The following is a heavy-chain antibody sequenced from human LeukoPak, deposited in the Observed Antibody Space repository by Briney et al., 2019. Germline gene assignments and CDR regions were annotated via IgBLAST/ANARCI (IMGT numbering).Heavy chain of an antibody. CDR2: ISYDGSNK. CDR1: GFTFSSYA. CDR3: ARDFRYCSSTSCYTFDY. D-gene: IGHD2-2*02. V-gene: IGHV3-30-3*01. Sequence: PGGSLRLSCAASGFTFSSYAMHWVRQAPGKGLEWVAVISYDGSNKYYADSVKGRFTISRDNSKNTLYLQMNSLRAEDTAVYYCARDFRYCSSTSCYTFDYWGQGTLVTVSS. J-gene: IGHJ4*02.